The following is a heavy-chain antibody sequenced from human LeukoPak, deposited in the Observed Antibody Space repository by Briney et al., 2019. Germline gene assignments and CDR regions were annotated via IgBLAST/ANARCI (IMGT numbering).Heavy chain of an antibody. CDR1: GFTFSSYG. J-gene: IGHJ6*03. CDR3: ARNLFGLTGHYYYYMDV. V-gene: IGHV3-23*01. Sequence: GGSLRLSCAASGFTFSSYGMSWVRQAPGKGLEWVSAISGSGGSTYYADSVKGRFTISRDNAKNSLYLQMNSLRAEDTAVYYCARNLFGLTGHYYYYMDVWGKGTTVTISS. CDR2: ISGSGGST. D-gene: IGHD3-3*01.